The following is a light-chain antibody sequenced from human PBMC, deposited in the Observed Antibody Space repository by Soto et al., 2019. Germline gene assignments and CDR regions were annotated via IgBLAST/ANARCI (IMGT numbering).Light chain of an antibody. CDR2: DAS. V-gene: IGKV3-15*01. CDR1: QSVSSS. CDR3: QQYNNWPPLT. Sequence: EIVMTQSPATLSVSPGDRATLSCRASQSVSSSLAWYQQIPGQAPRLLIYDASTRATGIPARFGGSGSGTEFTLTISSLQSEDFAVDYCQQYNNWPPLTFGGWTKVELK. J-gene: IGKJ4*01.